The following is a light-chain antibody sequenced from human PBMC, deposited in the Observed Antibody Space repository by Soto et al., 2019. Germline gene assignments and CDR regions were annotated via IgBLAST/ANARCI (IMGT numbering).Light chain of an antibody. CDR3: QQNNNWPPIT. Sequence: EIVMTQSPATLSVSTGERATLSCRASQSVSINLAWYQQKPGQAPRLLIYAASTRATGVPARFSGSGSGTELTLTISSLQSEDFAVYYCQQNNNWPPITFGQGTRLEI. CDR2: AAS. J-gene: IGKJ5*01. V-gene: IGKV3-15*01. CDR1: QSVSIN.